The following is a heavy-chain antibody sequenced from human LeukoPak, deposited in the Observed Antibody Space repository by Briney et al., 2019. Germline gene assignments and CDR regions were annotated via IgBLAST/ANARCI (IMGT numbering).Heavy chain of an antibody. J-gene: IGHJ5*02. CDR3: ASLGTLRS. Sequence: SETLSLTCTVSGGSVSSSSYYWGWIRQPPGKGLEWIGSISYSGTNYKNPSLKSRVSISIDTSKNQFSVKLTSVTAADTAIYYCASLGTLRSWGQGTLVTVSS. CDR2: ISYSGTN. V-gene: IGHV4-39*01. D-gene: IGHD7-27*01. CDR1: GGSVSSSSYY.